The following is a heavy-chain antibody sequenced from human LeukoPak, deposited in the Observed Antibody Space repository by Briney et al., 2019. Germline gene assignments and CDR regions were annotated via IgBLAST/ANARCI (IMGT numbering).Heavy chain of an antibody. CDR3: ARGWAPEWELLTPPDY. V-gene: IGHV3-30*02. D-gene: IGHD1-26*01. Sequence: GGSLRLSCAASGFTFSSHGMHWVRQAPGKGLEWVACIRYDGSNKYYADSVKGRFTISRDNSKNTLYLQMNSLKPDDTAVYYCARGWAPEWELLTPPDYWGQGTLVTVSS. J-gene: IGHJ4*02. CDR2: IRYDGSNK. CDR1: GFTFSSHG.